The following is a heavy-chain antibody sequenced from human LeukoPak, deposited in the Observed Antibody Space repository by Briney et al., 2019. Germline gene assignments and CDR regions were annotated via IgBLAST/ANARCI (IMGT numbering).Heavy chain of an antibody. CDR1: GGSISTSNYY. Sequence: SETLSLTCTVSGGSISTSNYYWGWIRQPPGKGLEWIGYIYYSGSTNYNPSLKSRVTISVDTSKNQFSLKLSSVTAADTAVYYCARAAKRRITMVRGVPYYDYWGQGTLVTVSS. CDR2: IYYSGST. V-gene: IGHV4-61*05. D-gene: IGHD3-10*01. J-gene: IGHJ4*02. CDR3: ARAAKRRITMVRGVPYYDY.